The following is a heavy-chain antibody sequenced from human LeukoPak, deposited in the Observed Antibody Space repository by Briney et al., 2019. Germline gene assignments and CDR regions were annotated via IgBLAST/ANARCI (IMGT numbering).Heavy chain of an antibody. D-gene: IGHD3-22*01. CDR2: MNPNSGNT. J-gene: IGHJ4*02. Sequence: ASVKVSCKASGYTFTSYDINWVRQATGQGLEWMGWMNPNSGNTGYAQKFQGRVTMTRNTSISTAYMELSSLRSEDTAVYYCARGGRDSSGYYTVGHCWGQGTLVTVSS. CDR3: ARGGRDSSGYYTVGHC. V-gene: IGHV1-8*01. CDR1: GYTFTSYD.